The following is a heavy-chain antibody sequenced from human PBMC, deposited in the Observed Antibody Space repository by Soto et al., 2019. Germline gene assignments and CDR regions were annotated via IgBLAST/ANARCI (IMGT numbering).Heavy chain of an antibody. Sequence: GESLKISCKGSGYSFNTYWIGWVRQLPGKGLDWMGIIYPNTSQTMYGPPFQGQVTISADKSISTAYLQWSSLKASDTAMYYCAIRGVYFDYWGQGTLVTLSS. CDR1: GYSFNTYW. CDR3: AIRGVYFDY. J-gene: IGHJ4*02. CDR2: IYPNTSQT. V-gene: IGHV5-51*01.